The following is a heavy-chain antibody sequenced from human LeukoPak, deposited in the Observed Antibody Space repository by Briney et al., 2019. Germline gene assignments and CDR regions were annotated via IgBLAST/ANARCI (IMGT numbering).Heavy chain of an antibody. D-gene: IGHD6-19*01. CDR3: ARDFPGIAMAGTFDY. CDR1: AYTFTSYG. V-gene: IGHV1-18*01. CDR2: ISAYNGDT. J-gene: IGHJ4*02. Sequence: ASVKVSCKASAYTFTSYGISWVLQAPAQGLEWMGWISAYNGDTNYAQNLQGRVTMTTDTSTNTAYMELRSLRSDDTAVYYCARDFPGIAMAGTFDYWGQGTLVTVSS.